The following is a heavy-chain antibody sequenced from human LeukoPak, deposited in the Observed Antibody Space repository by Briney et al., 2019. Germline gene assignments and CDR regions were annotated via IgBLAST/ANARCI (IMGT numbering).Heavy chain of an antibody. V-gene: IGHV4-61*02. CDR1: GGSISSGNYY. Sequence: SETLSLTCTVSGGSISSGNYYWSWIRQPAGKGLEWIGRVYTSGITNYNPSLKSRVTISVDTSKNQFSLKLNSVTAADTAVCYCASTVVPAGISGIAARISSFDYWGQGTLVTVSS. D-gene: IGHD2-2*01. CDR3: ASTVVPAGISGIAARISSFDY. CDR2: VYTSGIT. J-gene: IGHJ4*02.